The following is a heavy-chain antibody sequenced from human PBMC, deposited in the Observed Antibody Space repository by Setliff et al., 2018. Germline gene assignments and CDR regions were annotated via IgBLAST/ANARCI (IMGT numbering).Heavy chain of an antibody. CDR1: GYTFTSYD. D-gene: IGHD3-22*01. V-gene: IGHV1-8*03. J-gene: IGHJ3*01. CDR3: ARGLHDSSGDNYVGAFDV. Sequence: ASVKVSCKASGYTFTSYDINWVRQATGQGLEWMGWMNPNSGNTGYAQKFQGRVTITRNTSISTAYMELSSLRSEDTAVYYCARGLHDSSGDNYVGAFDVWGQGTMVTVSS. CDR2: MNPNSGNT.